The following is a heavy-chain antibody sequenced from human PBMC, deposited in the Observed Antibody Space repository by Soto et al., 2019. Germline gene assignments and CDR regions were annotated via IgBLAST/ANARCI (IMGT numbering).Heavy chain of an antibody. CDR2: IYYSGST. CDR3: ARRYGDSFDF. D-gene: IGHD4-17*01. Sequence: SETLSLTCTVSGGSINSYYWSWIRQPPGKGLEWIGYIYYSGSTNYNPSLKSRVTISVDTSKNQFSLKLSSVTAADTAVYYCARRYGDSFDFWGQGTLVTVSS. V-gene: IGHV4-59*08. J-gene: IGHJ4*02. CDR1: GGSINSYY.